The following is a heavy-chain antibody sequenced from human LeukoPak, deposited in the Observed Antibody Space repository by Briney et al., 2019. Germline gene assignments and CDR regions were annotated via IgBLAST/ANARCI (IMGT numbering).Heavy chain of an antibody. CDR2: ISSSSSYI. V-gene: IGHV3-21*01. Sequence: PGGSLRLSCAASGFTLSSYSMNWVRQAPGKGLEWVSFISSSSSYIYYADSVKGRFTISRDNAKNSLYLEMNSLRAEDTAVYYCARRYSSSWFTHYYFDYWGQGTLVTVSS. CDR3: ARRYSSSWFTHYYFDY. CDR1: GFTLSSYS. J-gene: IGHJ4*02. D-gene: IGHD6-13*01.